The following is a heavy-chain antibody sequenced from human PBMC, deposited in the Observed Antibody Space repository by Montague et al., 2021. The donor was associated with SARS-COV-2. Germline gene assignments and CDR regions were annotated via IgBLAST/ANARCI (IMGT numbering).Heavy chain of an antibody. J-gene: IGHJ4*02. CDR1: GGAFSGFY. Sequence: SETLSLTYAVYGGAFSGFYWSWIRQAPGKGLEWIGEINNSGSTNYNPSLKSRVTISLNTSKNQFSLNMYSLTAADTAVYFCARGHRGSSGSSCNGGFRRGAFDFWGQGTLVTVSS. V-gene: IGHV4-34*01. D-gene: IGHD2-2*01. CDR2: INNSGST. CDR3: ARGHRGSSGSSCNGGFRRGAFDF.